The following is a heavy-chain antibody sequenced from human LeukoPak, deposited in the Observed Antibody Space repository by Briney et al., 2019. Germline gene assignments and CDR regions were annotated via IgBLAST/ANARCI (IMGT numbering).Heavy chain of an antibody. J-gene: IGHJ6*02. V-gene: IGHV4-30-4*02. Sequence: SETLTLTCTVSGGSISSGDYYWSWIPQPPGKGRESIGYFYYSGRTYYNPSLKSRVTISVDTSKNQISLKLSSVTAADTAVYYRARGPLGKYQPLIYYYYYGMDVWGQGTTVTVPS. CDR2: FYYSGRT. CDR3: ARGPLGKYQPLIYYYYYGMDV. CDR1: GGSISSGDYY. D-gene: IGHD2-2*01.